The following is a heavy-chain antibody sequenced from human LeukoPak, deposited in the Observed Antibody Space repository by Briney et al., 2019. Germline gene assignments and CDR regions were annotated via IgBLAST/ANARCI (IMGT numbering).Heavy chain of an antibody. V-gene: IGHV4-39*01. J-gene: IGHJ4*02. CDR2: IYYSGST. Sequence: NPSETLSLTCTVSGGSISSSSYYWGWIRQPPGKGLEWIGSIYYSGSTYYNPSLKSRVTISVDTSKNQFSLKLSSVTAADTAVYYCARAVYDFWSGYSSYSDYWGQGTLVTVSS. CDR1: GGSISSSSYY. D-gene: IGHD3-3*01. CDR3: ARAVYDFWSGYSSYSDY.